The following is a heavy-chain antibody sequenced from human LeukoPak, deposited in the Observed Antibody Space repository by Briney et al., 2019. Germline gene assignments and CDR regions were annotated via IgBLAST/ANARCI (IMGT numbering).Heavy chain of an antibody. CDR2: INHSGST. CDR3: ASRGTAMAFDY. Sequence: PSETLSLTCAVYGGSPSGYYWSWIRQPPGKGLEWIGEINHSGSTNYNPSPKRRLTISVETSKNQSSLKLSSVTAADTAVYYCASRGTAMAFDYWGQGTLVSVSS. D-gene: IGHD5-18*01. CDR1: GGSPSGYY. V-gene: IGHV4-34*01. J-gene: IGHJ4*02.